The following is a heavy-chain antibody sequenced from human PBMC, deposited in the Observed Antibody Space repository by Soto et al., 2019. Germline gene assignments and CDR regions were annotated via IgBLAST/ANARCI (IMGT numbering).Heavy chain of an antibody. V-gene: IGHV3-74*01. CDR2: INDDGSGT. CDR1: GFTFSKNW. D-gene: IGHD6-13*01. Sequence: EVQLVESGGGLVQPGGSLRLSCAASGFTFSKNWMNWVRQAPGKGLVWVSRINDDGSGTDYADSVKGRFTISRDNAKNTLHLQMSSLRAEDTAVYYYQSGIAAAGAFDIWGQGTMVTVSS. CDR3: QSGIAAAGAFDI. J-gene: IGHJ3*02.